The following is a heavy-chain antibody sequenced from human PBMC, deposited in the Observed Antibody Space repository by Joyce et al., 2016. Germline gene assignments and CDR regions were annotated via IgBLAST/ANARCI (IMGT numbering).Heavy chain of an antibody. CDR3: AGGKTLLD. J-gene: IGHJ4*02. CDR1: GYTFTNND. V-gene: IGHV1-3*01. D-gene: IGHD2-15*01. CDR2: VSADSANT. Sequence: QVQLVQSGAEVTKPGASVKVSCKASGYTFTNNDIHWVRQAPGQSLEWIGWVSADSANTKNSQKFQSRHTFTKDTSATTAYMELSSLTIGDTAFYYWAGGKTLLDWGQGTLVSVSS.